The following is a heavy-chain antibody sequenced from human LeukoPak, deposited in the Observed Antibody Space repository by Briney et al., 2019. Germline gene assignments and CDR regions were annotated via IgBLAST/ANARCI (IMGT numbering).Heavy chain of an antibody. CDR1: GGSITSQF. Sequence: TSETLSLTCTVSGGSITSQFWSWIRQPPGKGLEWIGYIYHSGITNYNPSLKSRVTISVDTSKNQFSLELSSVTAADTAVYYCARDAYSGSSLFDSWGQGTLVTVSS. CDR2: IYHSGIT. J-gene: IGHJ4*02. CDR3: ARDAYSGSSLFDS. V-gene: IGHV4-59*11. D-gene: IGHD1-26*01.